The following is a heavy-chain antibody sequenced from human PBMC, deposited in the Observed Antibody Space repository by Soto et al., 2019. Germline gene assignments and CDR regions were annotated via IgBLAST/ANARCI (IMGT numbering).Heavy chain of an antibody. CDR2: IDPSDSYT. J-gene: IGHJ4*02. D-gene: IGHD3-10*01. CDR3: ARLRVGRLWLYDY. V-gene: IGHV5-10-1*01. Sequence: GESLKISCNGSGYSFTIYCISLVLQMPGKGLEWMGRIDPSDSYTNYSPSFQGHVTISADKSISTAYLQWSSLKASDTAMYYCARLRVGRLWLYDYWGQGTLVTVSS. CDR1: GYSFTIYC.